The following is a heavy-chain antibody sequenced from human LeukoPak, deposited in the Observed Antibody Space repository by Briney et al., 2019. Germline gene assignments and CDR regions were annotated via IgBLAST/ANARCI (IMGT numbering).Heavy chain of an antibody. CDR3: AKGTVVTAMADIDY. CDR2: ISGSGGST. J-gene: IGHJ4*02. D-gene: IGHD2-21*02. V-gene: IGHV3-23*01. Sequence: AGGSLRLSCAASGFTFSSYAMSWVRQAPGKGLEWVSAISGSGGSTYYADSVKGRFPISRDNSKNTLYLQMNSLRAEDTAVYYCAKGTVVTAMADIDYWGQGTLVTVSS. CDR1: GFTFSSYA.